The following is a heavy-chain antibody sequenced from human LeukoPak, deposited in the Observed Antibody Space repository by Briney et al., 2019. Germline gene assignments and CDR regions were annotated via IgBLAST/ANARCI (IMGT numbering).Heavy chain of an antibody. D-gene: IGHD6-19*01. CDR1: GYTFTGYY. CDR3: ARDSSGWYRGNWFDP. CDR2: INPNSGGT. J-gene: IGHJ5*02. Sequence: GASVKVSCKASGYTFTGYYMHWVRQAPGQGLEWMGWINPNSGGTNYAQKFQGRVTMTRDTSISTAYMELSRLRSDDTAVYYCARDSSGWYRGNWFDPWGQGTLVTVSS. V-gene: IGHV1-2*02.